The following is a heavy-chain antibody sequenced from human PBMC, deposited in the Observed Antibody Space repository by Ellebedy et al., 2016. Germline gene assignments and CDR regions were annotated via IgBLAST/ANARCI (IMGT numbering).Heavy chain of an antibody. Sequence: GGSLRLSXAASGFTFRNFATGWVRQAPGKGLEWVSMISASASTTHYADSVKGRFTISRDNSKNTLYLQMNSLRAEDTAVYYCAKGRDSSGYSPRALDYWGQGSLVTVSS. J-gene: IGHJ4*02. CDR2: ISASASTT. D-gene: IGHD3-22*01. V-gene: IGHV3-23*01. CDR3: AKGRDSSGYSPRALDY. CDR1: GFTFRNFA.